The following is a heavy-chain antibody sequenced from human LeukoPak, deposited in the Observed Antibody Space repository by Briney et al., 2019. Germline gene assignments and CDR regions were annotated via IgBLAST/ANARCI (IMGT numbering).Heavy chain of an antibody. CDR3: ATSYDNKIVPYDC. J-gene: IGHJ4*02. V-gene: IGHV1-2*02. CDR1: GYTFTGYY. CDR2: INPNSGGT. Sequence: ASLKVSCKASGYTFTGYYMHWVRQAPGQGLEWMGWINPNSGGTNYAQKFQGRATMTRDTSISTAYMALSRLRSDDTAVYYCATSYDNKIVPYDCWGQGILVTVSS. D-gene: IGHD3-9*01.